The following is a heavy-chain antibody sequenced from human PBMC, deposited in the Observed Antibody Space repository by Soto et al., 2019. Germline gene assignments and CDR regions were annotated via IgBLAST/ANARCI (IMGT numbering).Heavy chain of an antibody. J-gene: IGHJ4*02. CDR2: VFNGGTT. CDR3: ARRYGSSFDY. V-gene: IGHV4-59*08. D-gene: IGHD6-13*01. CDR1: GGSISSYY. Sequence: PSETLSLTCTVSGGSISSYYWNWIRQSPGKGLEWIGHVFNGGTTKYNPSLNSRVTISVDTSKNQFSLKLSSVTAADTAVYYCARRYGSSFDYWGQGTLVTVSS.